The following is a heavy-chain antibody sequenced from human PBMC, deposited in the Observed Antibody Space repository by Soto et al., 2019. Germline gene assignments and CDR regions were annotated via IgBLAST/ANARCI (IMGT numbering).Heavy chain of an antibody. Sequence: SETLSLTCAVYGGSFSGYYWSWIRQPPGKGLEWIGEINHSGSTNYNPSLKSRVTISVDTSKNQFSLKLSSVTAADTAVYYCARGTRGWYAYYYYGMDVWGQGTTVTVSS. CDR1: GGSFSGYY. V-gene: IGHV4-34*01. D-gene: IGHD6-19*01. J-gene: IGHJ6*02. CDR2: INHSGST. CDR3: ARGTRGWYAYYYYGMDV.